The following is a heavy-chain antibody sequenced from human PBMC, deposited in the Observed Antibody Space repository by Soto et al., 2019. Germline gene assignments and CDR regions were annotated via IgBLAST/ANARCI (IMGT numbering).Heavy chain of an antibody. CDR2: IYYSGST. CDR3: ARQGFGPLHGLVDV. V-gene: IGHV4-30-4*01. J-gene: IGHJ6*02. CDR1: GGSISSGDYY. Sequence: SETLSLTCTVSGGSISSGDYYWSWIRQPPGKGLEWIGYIYYSGSTNYNPSLKSRVAISLDTSKIQFSLKLPSVTATDTALYYCARQGFGPLHGLVDVWGQGTTVTVSS. D-gene: IGHD3-10*01.